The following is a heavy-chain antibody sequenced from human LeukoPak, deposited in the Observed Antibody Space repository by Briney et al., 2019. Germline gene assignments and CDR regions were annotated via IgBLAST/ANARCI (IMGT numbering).Heavy chain of an antibody. CDR3: ARDAPGYYDSSGYLPLDY. CDR2: INHSGST. J-gene: IGHJ4*02. Sequence: SETLSLTCAVYGGSFSGYYWSWIRQPPGKGLEWIGEINHSGSTNYNPSLKSRVTISVDTSKNQFSLKLSSVTAADTAVYYCARDAPGYYDSSGYLPLDYWGQGTLVTVTS. D-gene: IGHD3-22*01. V-gene: IGHV4-34*01. CDR1: GGSFSGYY.